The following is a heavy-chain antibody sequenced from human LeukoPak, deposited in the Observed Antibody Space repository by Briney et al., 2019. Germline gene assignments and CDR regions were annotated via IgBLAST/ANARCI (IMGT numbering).Heavy chain of an antibody. CDR2: ISYDGSNK. Sequence: TGGSLRLSCAASGFTFSSYAMHWVRQAPGKGLEWVAVISYDGSNKYYADSVKGRFTISRDNSKNTLYLQMNSLRAEDTAVYYCAKDSTHCSGGICYSFGYYYYYYMDVWGKGTTVTVSS. CDR3: AKDSTHCSGGICYSFGYYYYYYMDV. J-gene: IGHJ6*03. CDR1: GFTFSSYA. D-gene: IGHD2-15*01. V-gene: IGHV3-30*04.